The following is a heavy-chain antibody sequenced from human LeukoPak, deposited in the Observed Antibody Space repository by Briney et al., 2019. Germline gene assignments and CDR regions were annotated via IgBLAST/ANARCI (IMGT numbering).Heavy chain of an antibody. CDR1: GGSLRADF. Sequence: SETLSLTCAVYGGSLRADFWSWIRQPPGKGLEWIGDIHPGGSTKYNPSLESRVTISVDTSKNQFSLGLTPVTAADTAVYYCARAPDRIRFDPWGQGALVTVSS. D-gene: IGHD1-14*01. CDR2: IHPGGST. J-gene: IGHJ5*02. V-gene: IGHV4-34*01. CDR3: ARAPDRIRFDP.